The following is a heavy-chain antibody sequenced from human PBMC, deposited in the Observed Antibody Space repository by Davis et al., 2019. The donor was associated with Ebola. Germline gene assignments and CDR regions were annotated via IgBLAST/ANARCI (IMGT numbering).Heavy chain of an antibody. J-gene: IGHJ3*01. Sequence: GESLKISCKDSGNSFNTHWIGWVRQMPGKGLEWMGIIYTGDSDTRYSPSFRGQVTISADKSIKTAFLQWSSLKASDTAMYFCARRGSGRGAFDVWGQGTMVTVSS. D-gene: IGHD2-15*01. CDR2: IYTGDSDT. CDR1: GNSFNTHW. CDR3: ARRGSGRGAFDV. V-gene: IGHV5-51*01.